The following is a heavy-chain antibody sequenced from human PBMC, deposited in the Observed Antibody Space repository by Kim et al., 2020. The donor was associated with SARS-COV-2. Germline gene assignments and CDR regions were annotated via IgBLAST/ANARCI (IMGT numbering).Heavy chain of an antibody. D-gene: IGHD3-10*01. J-gene: IGHJ4*02. CDR3: AKIPRGSGTSGPN. CDR2: ISWNSGSI. CDR1: GFTFGDYA. Sequence: GGSLRLSCAASGFTFGDYAMHWVRQAPGKGLEWVSGISWNSGSIGYADSVKGRFTISRDNAKNSLYLQMNSLRAEDTALYYCAKIPRGSGTSGPNWGQGTLVTVSS. V-gene: IGHV3-9*01.